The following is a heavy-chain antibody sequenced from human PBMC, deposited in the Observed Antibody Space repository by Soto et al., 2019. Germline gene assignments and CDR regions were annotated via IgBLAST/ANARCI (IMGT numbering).Heavy chain of an antibody. D-gene: IGHD3-22*01. CDR3: ARVHYDSRGYYYGHYYYYGMDV. V-gene: IGHV4-59*01. CDR1: GGSISSYY. Sequence: PSETLSLTCTVSGGSISSYYWSWIRQPPGRGLAWIGYIYYSGCPNYNPSLKSRVTISVDTSKNQFSLKLSSVTAADTAVYYCARVHYDSRGYYYGHYYYYGMDVWGQGTTVTVSS. J-gene: IGHJ6*02. CDR2: IYYSGCP.